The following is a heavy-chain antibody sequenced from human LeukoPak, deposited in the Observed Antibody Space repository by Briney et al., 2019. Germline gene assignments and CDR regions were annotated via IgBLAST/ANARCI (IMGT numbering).Heavy chain of an antibody. CDR1: GYTFTSYY. D-gene: IGHD1-26*01. CDR2: INPSGGST. V-gene: IGHV1-46*01. J-gene: IGHJ3*02. CDR3: ATGGGSYWDAFDI. Sequence: ASVKVSCKASGYTFTSYYMHWVRQAPGQGLEWMGIINPSGGSTSYAQKFQGRVTMTRDTSASTVYMELSSLRSEDTAVYYCATGGGSYWDAFDIWGQGTMVTVSS.